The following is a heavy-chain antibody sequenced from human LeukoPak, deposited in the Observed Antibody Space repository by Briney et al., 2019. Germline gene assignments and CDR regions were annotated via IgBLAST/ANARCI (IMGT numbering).Heavy chain of an antibody. D-gene: IGHD3-9*01. CDR1: GGSITNYY. V-gene: IGHV4-59*08. Sequence: PSETLSLTCTVSGGSITNYYWSWIRQPPGKGLEWIGYSHSSGSTRYNPSLKSRATMSVDTSKDQFSLRVSSVTAADTAVYYCARLLTVRYYNHAMDVWGQGTTVTVSS. CDR2: SHSSGST. J-gene: IGHJ6*02. CDR3: ARLLTVRYYNHAMDV.